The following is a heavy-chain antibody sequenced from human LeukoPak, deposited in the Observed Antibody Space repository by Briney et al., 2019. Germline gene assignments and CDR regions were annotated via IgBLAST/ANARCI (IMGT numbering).Heavy chain of an antibody. CDR1: GFTFSSYA. CDR3: AKPAYYGSGSPFDC. Sequence: GGSLRLSCAASGFTFSSYAMSWVRQAPGKWLHWVSGISGGGGSTYYADSVKGRFTISRDNSKNTLYLQMNSLRVEDTAVYYCAKPAYYGSGSPFDCWGQGTLVTVSS. CDR2: ISGGGGST. V-gene: IGHV3-23*01. J-gene: IGHJ4*02. D-gene: IGHD3-10*01.